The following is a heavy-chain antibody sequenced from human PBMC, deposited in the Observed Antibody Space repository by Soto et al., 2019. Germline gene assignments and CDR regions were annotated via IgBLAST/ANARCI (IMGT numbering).Heavy chain of an antibody. D-gene: IGHD3-3*01. Sequence: GGSLRLSCAASGFTFSSYWMHWVRQAPGKGLVWVSRINSDGSSTSYADSVKGRFTISRDNAKNTLYLQMNSLRAEATAVYYCARAVTYYDFWSDTPAGDYYYYMDVWGKGTTVTVSS. J-gene: IGHJ6*03. CDR2: INSDGSST. V-gene: IGHV3-74*01. CDR1: GFTFSSYW. CDR3: ARAVTYYDFWSDTPAGDYYYYMDV.